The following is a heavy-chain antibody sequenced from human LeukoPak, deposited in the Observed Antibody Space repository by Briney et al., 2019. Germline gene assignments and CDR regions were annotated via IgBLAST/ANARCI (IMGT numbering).Heavy chain of an antibody. J-gene: IGHJ4*02. D-gene: IGHD5-18*01. CDR2: ISGDGGST. Sequence: GGSLRLYCAASGFTFDDYAMHWLRQAPGKGLEGVSLISGDGGSTYYADSVKGRFTMSRDNSKNSLYLQMNSLRTEDTALYYCAKDTRGYSRGHFDYWGQATLVTVSS. V-gene: IGHV3-43*02. CDR3: AKDTRGYSRGHFDY. CDR1: GFTFDDYA.